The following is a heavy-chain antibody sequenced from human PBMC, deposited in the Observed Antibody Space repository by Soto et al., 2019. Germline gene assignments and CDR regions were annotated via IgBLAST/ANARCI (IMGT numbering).Heavy chain of an antibody. CDR1: DGSISSSSYY. D-gene: IGHD3-10*01. J-gene: IGHJ6*02. CDR2: IYYSGST. Sequence: QLQLQESGPGLVKPSETLSLTCTVSDGSISSSSYYWGWIRQPPGKGLEWIGSIYYSGSTYYNPSLKSRVTISVDTSKNQFSLKLSSVTAADTAVYYCSVPLWFRELPYYYYAMDVWGQGTTVTVSS. CDR3: SVPLWFRELPYYYYAMDV. V-gene: IGHV4-39*01.